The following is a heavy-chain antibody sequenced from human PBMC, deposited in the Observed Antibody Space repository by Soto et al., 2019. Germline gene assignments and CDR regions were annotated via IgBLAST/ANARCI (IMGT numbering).Heavy chain of an antibody. CDR2: ISPGSRYP. D-gene: IGHD2-15*01. V-gene: IGHV3-11*06. CDR3: VRGGGGGLFDP. CDR1: GFTFGGSY. J-gene: IGHJ5*02. Sequence: AGGSLRLSCVGSGFTFGGSYMSWIRQAPGKGLEWLPYISPGSRYPAYADSVKGRFTISRDNAKRSLYLQMMSLTAEDTAIYYCVRGGGGGLFDPWGQGTMVTVSS.